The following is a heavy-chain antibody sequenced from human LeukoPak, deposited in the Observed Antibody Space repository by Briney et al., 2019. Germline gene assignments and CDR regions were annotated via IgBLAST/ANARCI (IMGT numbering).Heavy chain of an antibody. J-gene: IGHJ2*01. CDR1: GGTFSSYA. D-gene: IGHD6-19*01. CDR2: IIPIFGTA. V-gene: IGHV1-69*05. Sequence: GASVKVSCKASGGTFSSYAISWVRQAPGQGLEWMGRIIPIFGTANYAQKFQGRVTITTDESTSTAYMELSSLRSEDTAVYYCARVERLWLADWYFDLWGRGTLVTVSS. CDR3: ARVERLWLADWYFDL.